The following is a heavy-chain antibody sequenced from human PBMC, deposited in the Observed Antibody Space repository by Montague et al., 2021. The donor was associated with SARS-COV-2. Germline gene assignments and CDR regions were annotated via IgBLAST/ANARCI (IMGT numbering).Heavy chain of an antibody. D-gene: IGHD3-22*01. V-gene: IGHV3-13*01. CDR1: GFTFSSYD. Sequence: SLRLSCAASGFTFSSYDMHWVRQATGKGLEWVSAIGTAGGTYYPGSVKGRFTISRENAKNSLYLQMNSLRAGDTAAYYCARVSYDSSGYYYYFDYWGQGTLVTVSS. CDR2: IGTAGGT. J-gene: IGHJ4*02. CDR3: ARVSYDSSGYYYYFDY.